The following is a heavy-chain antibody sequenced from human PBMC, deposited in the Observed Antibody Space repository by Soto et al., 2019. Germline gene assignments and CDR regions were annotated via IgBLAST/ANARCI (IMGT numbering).Heavy chain of an antibody. J-gene: IGHJ4*02. CDR2: IYYSGST. V-gene: IGHV4-59*01. CDR3: ASSQRSQVYYFDY. CDR1: GGSISSYY. D-gene: IGHD1-1*01. Sequence: SETLSLTCTVSGGSISSYYRSWIRQPPGKGLEWIGYIYYSGSTNYNPSLKSRVTISVDTSKNQFSLKLSSVTAADTAVYYCASSQRSQVYYFDYWGQGTLVTVSS.